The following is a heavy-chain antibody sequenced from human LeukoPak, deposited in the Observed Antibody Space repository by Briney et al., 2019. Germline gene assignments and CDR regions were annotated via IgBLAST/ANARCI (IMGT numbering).Heavy chain of an antibody. J-gene: IGHJ4*02. V-gene: IGHV1-18*01. CDR1: GYTFTSYG. D-gene: IGHD3-22*01. Sequence: GASVKVSCKASGYTFTSYGISWVRQAPGQGLEWMGWISAYNGNTNYAQKLQERVTMTTDTSTSTAYMELRSLRSEDTAVYYCARGGSSYNDEHEEFDYWGQGTVVTVSS. CDR2: ISAYNGNT. CDR3: ARGGSSYNDEHEEFDY.